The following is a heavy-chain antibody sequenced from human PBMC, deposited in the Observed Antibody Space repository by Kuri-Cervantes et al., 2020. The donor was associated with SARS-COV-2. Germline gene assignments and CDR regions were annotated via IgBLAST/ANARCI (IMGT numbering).Heavy chain of an antibody. CDR2: ISGSGGST. CDR1: GGSFSGYY. V-gene: IGHV3-23*01. D-gene: IGHD3-22*01. Sequence: ETLSLTCAVYGGSFSGYYWSWVRQAPGKGLEWVSAISGSGGSTYYADSVKGRFTIPRDNSKNTVYLQMNSLRAEDTAVYYCAREGYYDSSGNYAATGMDVWGKGTTVTVSS. J-gene: IGHJ6*03. CDR3: AREGYYDSSGNYAATGMDV.